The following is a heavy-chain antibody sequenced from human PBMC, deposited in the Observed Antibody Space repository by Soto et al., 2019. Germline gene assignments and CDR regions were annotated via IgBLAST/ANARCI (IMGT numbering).Heavy chain of an antibody. V-gene: IGHV3-23*01. J-gene: IGHJ3*02. CDR1: GLTFSSYA. CDR2: ISGSGGST. Sequence: PGRNPKISRAAYGLTFSSYAMSWVRQASGKRLAWVSAISGSGGSTYYADSVKGRFTSSRDNTKNTLYLQMNSLRAEDTAVYYCAKGSPNYYDSSGYYKGDDAFDIWFQGTMVSVSS. CDR3: AKGSPNYYDSSGYYKGDDAFDI. D-gene: IGHD3-22*01.